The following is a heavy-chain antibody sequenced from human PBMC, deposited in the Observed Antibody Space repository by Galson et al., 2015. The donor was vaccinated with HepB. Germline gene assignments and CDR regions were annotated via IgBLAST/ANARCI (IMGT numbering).Heavy chain of an antibody. CDR2: ISGSGGSK. D-gene: IGHD2-2*01. V-gene: IGHV3-23*01. Sequence: SLRLSCAASGFTFSSYAMSWVRQAPGKGLEWVSAISGSGGSKYYADSVKGRFTISRDNSKNTLYLQMNSLRAEDTAVYYCASPPSAVPAAIWYFQHWGQGTLVTVSS. CDR3: ASPPSAVPAAIWYFQH. J-gene: IGHJ1*01. CDR1: GFTFSSYA.